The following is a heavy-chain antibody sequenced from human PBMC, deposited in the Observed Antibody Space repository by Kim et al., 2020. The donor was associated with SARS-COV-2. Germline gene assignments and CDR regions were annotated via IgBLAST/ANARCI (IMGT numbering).Heavy chain of an antibody. CDR1: GFTFSDYF. Sequence: GGSLRLSCAASGFTFSDYFMSWIRQSPGKGLEWVSYISSSSTYTNYADSVKGRFTISRDNAKNSLYLQMNSRRAEDTAMYYCARDTTTAAADNYYYYGMDVWGQGTTVTVSS. CDR2: ISSSSTYT. V-gene: IGHV3-11*06. D-gene: IGHD6-13*01. J-gene: IGHJ6*02. CDR3: ARDTTTAAADNYYYYGMDV.